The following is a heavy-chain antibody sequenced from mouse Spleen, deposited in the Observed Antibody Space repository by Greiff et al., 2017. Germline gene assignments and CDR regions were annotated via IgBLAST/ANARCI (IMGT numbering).Heavy chain of an antibody. CDR1: GFTFSDYG. D-gene: IGHD2-5*01. CDR2: ISNLAYSI. Sequence: EVQGVESGGGLVQPGGSLKLSCAASGFTFSDYGMAWVRQAPRKGPEWVAFISNLAYSIYYADTVTGRFTISRENAKNTLYLEMSSLRSEDTAMYYCARQNSNYDFDYWGQGTTLTVSS. J-gene: IGHJ2*01. CDR3: ARQNSNYDFDY. V-gene: IGHV5-15*01.